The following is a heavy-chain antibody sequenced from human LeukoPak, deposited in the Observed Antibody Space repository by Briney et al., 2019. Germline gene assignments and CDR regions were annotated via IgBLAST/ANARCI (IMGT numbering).Heavy chain of an antibody. CDR3: AGDTGSGYIRGG. V-gene: IGHV4-59*01. Sequence: PSETLSLTCTVSGDSISSYYWSWIRQAPGKGLEWIGYIYYSGSTNYNPSLKSRVTISVDTSKNQFSLKLSSVTAADTAVYYCAGDTGSGYIRGGWGQGTLVTVSS. J-gene: IGHJ4*02. D-gene: IGHD3-3*01. CDR2: IYYSGST. CDR1: GDSISSYY.